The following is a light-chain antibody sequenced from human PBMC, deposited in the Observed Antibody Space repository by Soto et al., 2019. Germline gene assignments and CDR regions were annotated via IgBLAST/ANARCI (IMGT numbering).Light chain of an antibody. Sequence: EIVLTQSPGTLSLSPGERATLSCRASQSVSSSYLAWYQQKPGQAPRLLIYGASSRPTGIPDRFSGSGSGTDFTLTISRLEPEEFAVDYCQQYGSSSTFGQGTRLEIK. V-gene: IGKV3-20*01. CDR1: QSVSSSY. CDR3: QQYGSSST. J-gene: IGKJ5*01. CDR2: GAS.